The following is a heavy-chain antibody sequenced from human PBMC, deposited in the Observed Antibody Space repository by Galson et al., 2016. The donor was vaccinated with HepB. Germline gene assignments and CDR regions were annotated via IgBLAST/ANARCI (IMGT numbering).Heavy chain of an antibody. D-gene: IGHD6-6*01. CDR3: AVAALTTYYYGMDV. CDR2: ISSSGSTI. V-gene: IGHV3-48*03. J-gene: IGHJ6*02. Sequence: SLRLSCAASGFIFSSYEMNWVRQAPGKGLEWVSYISSSGSTIYYADSVKGRFTISRDNAKNSLYLQMNSLRAEDTAVYYCAVAALTTYYYGMDVWGQGTTVTVS. CDR1: GFIFSSYE.